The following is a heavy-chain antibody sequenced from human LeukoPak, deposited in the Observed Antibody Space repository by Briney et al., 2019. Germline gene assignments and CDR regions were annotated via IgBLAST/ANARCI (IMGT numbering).Heavy chain of an antibody. J-gene: IGHJ6*03. D-gene: IGHD6-6*01. CDR1: GGSISSSSYY. CDR3: ASISSYYYYYYMDV. Sequence: SETLSLTCTVSGGSISSSSYYWGWIRHPPGKGLEWIGSIYYSGSTYYNPSLKSRVTISVDTSKNQFSLKLSSVTAADTAVYYCASISSYYYYYYMDVWGKGTTVTVSS. V-gene: IGHV4-39*01. CDR2: IYYSGST.